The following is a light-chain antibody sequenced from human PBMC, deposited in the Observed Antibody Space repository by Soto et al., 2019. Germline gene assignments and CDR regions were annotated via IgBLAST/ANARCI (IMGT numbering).Light chain of an antibody. CDR2: DAS. CDR3: HQYKTYPLT. V-gene: IGKV1-16*01. J-gene: IGKJ4*01. CDR1: QGIDNF. Sequence: DIQMTQSPSSLSASIGDRVTITCRASQGIDNFLAWFQQTPGKAPKSLIYDASSLHSGVPSRFSGSGSGTHFTLTISSLQPEDFATYYCHQYKTYPLTFGGGTKVEIK.